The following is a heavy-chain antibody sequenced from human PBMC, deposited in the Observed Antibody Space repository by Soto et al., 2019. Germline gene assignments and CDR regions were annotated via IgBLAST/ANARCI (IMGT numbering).Heavy chain of an antibody. D-gene: IGHD3-22*01. Sequence: PGGSLRLSCAASGFTFSSYGMHWVRQAPGKGLEWVAVISYDGSMTYYADSVKGRFTISRDNSKNTLYLQMNSLRAEDTAVYYCARISSGFEYVPWFDPWGQGTLVTVSS. V-gene: IGHV3-30*03. CDR1: GFTFSSYG. J-gene: IGHJ5*02. CDR2: ISYDGSMT. CDR3: ARISSGFEYVPWFDP.